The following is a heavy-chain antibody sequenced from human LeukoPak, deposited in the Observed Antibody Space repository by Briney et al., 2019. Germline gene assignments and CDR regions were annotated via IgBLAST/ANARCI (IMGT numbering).Heavy chain of an antibody. V-gene: IGHV1-69*04. CDR1: GGTFSTYYA. Sequence: SVKVSCKASGGTFSTYYAISWVRQAPGQGLEWMGRIIPIVGTANYAQKFQGRVTITADKSTATVYMELSNLRSGDTAVYYCARGITVVRGVIEGGMDVWGQGTTVTVSS. J-gene: IGHJ6*02. CDR2: IIPIVGTA. CDR3: ARGITVVRGVIEGGMDV. D-gene: IGHD3-10*01.